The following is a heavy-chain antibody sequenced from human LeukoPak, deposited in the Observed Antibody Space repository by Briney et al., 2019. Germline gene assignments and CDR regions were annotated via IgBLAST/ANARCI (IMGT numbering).Heavy chain of an antibody. CDR1: GFTLCSHA. Sequence: GGSPRLSCSASGFTLCSHALSWGRQGPREGVGGVSAISGSGGSTYYADSVKGRFTISRDNSKNTLYLQMNSLRAEDTAVYYCASPLGSGSPTHWGQGTLVTVSS. V-gene: IGHV3-23*01. D-gene: IGHD3-10*01. CDR2: ISGSGGST. CDR3: ASPLGSGSPTH. J-gene: IGHJ4*02.